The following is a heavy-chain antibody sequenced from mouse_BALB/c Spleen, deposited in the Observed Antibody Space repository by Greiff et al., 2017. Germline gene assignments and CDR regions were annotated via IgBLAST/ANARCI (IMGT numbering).Heavy chain of an antibody. J-gene: IGHJ2*01. CDR1: GFTFSSYA. CDR2: ISSGGSYT. CDR3: ARRGYRAFDY. D-gene: IGHD3-3*01. V-gene: IGHV5-9-4*01. Sequence: EVMLVESGGGLVKPGGSLKLSCAASGFTFSSYAMSWVRQSPEKRLEWVAEISSGGSYTYYPDTVTGRFTISRDNAKNTLYLEMSSLRSEDTAMYYCARRGYRAFDYWGQGTTLTVSS.